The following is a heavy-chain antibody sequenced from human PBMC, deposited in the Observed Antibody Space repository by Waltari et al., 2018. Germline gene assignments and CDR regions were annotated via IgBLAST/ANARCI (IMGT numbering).Heavy chain of an antibody. CDR2: ITAGGSST. J-gene: IGHJ4*02. CDR3: AKGLALGTYKFYFEY. V-gene: IGHV3-23*03. Sequence: EVQLLESGGDLVQPGGSLRLPCEASGFSFSGYVITWVRQAQGRGLEWVAGITAGGSSTYYADSVKGRFTISRDNSNNALYLQMNTLIAEDTAVYYCAKGLALGTYKFYFEYWGQGTLVTVSS. D-gene: IGHD3-10*01. CDR1: GFSFSGYV.